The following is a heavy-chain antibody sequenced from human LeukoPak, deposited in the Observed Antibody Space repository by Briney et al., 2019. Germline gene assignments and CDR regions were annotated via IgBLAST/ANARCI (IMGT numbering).Heavy chain of an antibody. Sequence: GGSLRLSCAASTFTLSDYWMSWVRQAPGKGPEWVANINKDGTEEHYVDSVKGRFTVSRDNAKNSLFLQMNSLRVEDTAVYYCATYDNWVAGDVWGQGTSGSVSS. CDR2: INKDGTEE. D-gene: IGHD1-1*01. CDR3: ATYDNWVAGDV. J-gene: IGHJ6*02. CDR1: TFTLSDYW. V-gene: IGHV3-7*01.